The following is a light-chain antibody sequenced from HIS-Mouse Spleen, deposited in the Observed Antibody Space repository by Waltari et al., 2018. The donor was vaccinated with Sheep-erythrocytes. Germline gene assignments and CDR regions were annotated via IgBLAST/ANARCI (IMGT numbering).Light chain of an antibody. Sequence: QSVLTQPPSASGTPGQRVTISCSGRSSNIGSNTVHGYQQLPGTAPKLLIYSNNQRPSGVPDRFSGSKSGTSASLAISGLQSEDEADYYCAAWDDSLNGYVFGTGTKVTVL. J-gene: IGLJ1*01. CDR3: AAWDDSLNGYV. V-gene: IGLV1-44*01. CDR2: SNN. CDR1: SSNIGSNT.